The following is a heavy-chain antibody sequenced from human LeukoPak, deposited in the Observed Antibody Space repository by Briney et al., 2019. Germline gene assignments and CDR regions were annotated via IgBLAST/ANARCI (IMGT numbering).Heavy chain of an antibody. V-gene: IGHV4-4*09. CDR2: VFHTGST. D-gene: IGHD4-23*01. Sequence: SETLSLTCTVSGGSIDTYYWNWIRQPPGKGLEWIGYVFHTGSTNYNPPLKSRVTISVDTSKNQFSLKLSSVTAADTAVYYCARKVPNSFFDYWGQGTLVTVSS. CDR3: ARKVPNSFFDY. CDR1: GGSIDTYY. J-gene: IGHJ4*02.